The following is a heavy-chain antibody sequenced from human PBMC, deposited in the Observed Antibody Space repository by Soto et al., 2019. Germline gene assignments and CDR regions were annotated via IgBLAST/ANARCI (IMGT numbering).Heavy chain of an antibody. CDR3: ARRDWSGSTSHFYFDY. CDR2: IYHRGST. CDR1: GGSIISSNW. J-gene: IGHJ4*02. D-gene: IGHD3-9*01. V-gene: IGHV4-4*02. Sequence: PSETLSLTCAVSGGSIISSNWWNWVRQPPGKGLEWSGEIYHRGSTYYKPSLKSRVAMSVDTSKNHFSLKLTSATAADTAVYYCARRDWSGSTSHFYFDYWGQGGLVTVS.